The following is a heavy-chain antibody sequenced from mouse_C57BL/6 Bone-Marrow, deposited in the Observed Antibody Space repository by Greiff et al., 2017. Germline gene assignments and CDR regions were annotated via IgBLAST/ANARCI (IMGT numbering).Heavy chain of an antibody. Sequence: DVMLVESGGGLVKPGGSLKLSCAASGFTFSDYGMHWVRQAPEKGLEWVAYISSGSSTIYYADTGKGRFTISRDNAKNTLFLQMTSLSSEDTAMYYCARPHYGSSYYFDYWGQGTTLTVSS. J-gene: IGHJ2*01. V-gene: IGHV5-17*01. D-gene: IGHD1-1*01. CDR2: ISSGSSTI. CDR1: GFTFSDYG. CDR3: ARPHYGSSYYFDY.